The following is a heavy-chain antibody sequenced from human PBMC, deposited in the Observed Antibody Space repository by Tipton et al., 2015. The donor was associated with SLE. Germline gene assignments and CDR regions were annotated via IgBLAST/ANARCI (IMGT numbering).Heavy chain of an antibody. CDR3: VREGHKNVGYGYDY. CDR2: ISSSGSTI. Sequence: SLRLSCAASGFTFSDYYMNWIRQAPGKGLEWISYISSSGSTIYYADSVKGRFAISRDNAKNSLYLQMNSLRAEDTAAYYCVREGHKNVGYGYDYWGQGTLVTVSS. J-gene: IGHJ4*02. CDR1: GFTFSDYY. V-gene: IGHV3-11*01. D-gene: IGHD5-12*01.